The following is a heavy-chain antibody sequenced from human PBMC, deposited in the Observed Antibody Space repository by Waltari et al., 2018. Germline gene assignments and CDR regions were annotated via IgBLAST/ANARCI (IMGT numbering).Heavy chain of an antibody. V-gene: IGHV1-8*03. CDR3: ARDYGSGTYYYMDV. CDR1: GYSFTSYN. Sequence: QVQLVQSGAEVKKPGASVKVSCKASGYSFTSYNINWVRQAAGQGLEWMGWINPTSGSTGYAQKCQDRVTSTRNTSIGTAYMELRSLRSEDTAVYYCARDYGSGTYYYMDVWGKGTTVTVSS. CDR2: INPTSGST. D-gene: IGHD3-10*01. J-gene: IGHJ6*03.